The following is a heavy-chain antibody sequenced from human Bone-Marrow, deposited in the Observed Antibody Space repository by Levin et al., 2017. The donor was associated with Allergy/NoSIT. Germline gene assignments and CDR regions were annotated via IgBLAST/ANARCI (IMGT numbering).Heavy chain of an antibody. D-gene: IGHD2-2*01. Sequence: GSLRLSCTVSGGSISSSSYYWGWIRQPPGKGLEWIGSIYYSGTTYYNPSLKSRATISVDTSKNQFSLKLTSVTATDSAVYYCARPRSRGGTPFDYWGQGTLVTVSS. J-gene: IGHJ4*02. V-gene: IGHV4-39*01. CDR1: GGSISSSSYY. CDR3: ARPRSRGGTPFDY. CDR2: IYYSGTT.